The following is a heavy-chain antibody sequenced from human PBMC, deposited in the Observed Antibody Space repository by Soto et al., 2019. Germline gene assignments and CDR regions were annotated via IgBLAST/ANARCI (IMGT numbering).Heavy chain of an antibody. V-gene: IGHV4-4*02. Sequence: QVQLQESGPGLVKPSGTLSLTCAVSGGSISTSNGWSWIRQPPWKELEWIGEVYRTGSTNYNPSLESRVIVSVDKSKNQFSLKLTSVTAADTAVYYCARARASIAAAAIFDCWGQGTLVTVSS. CDR3: ARARASIAAAAIFDC. D-gene: IGHD6-13*01. CDR2: VYRTGST. CDR1: GGSISTSNG. J-gene: IGHJ4*02.